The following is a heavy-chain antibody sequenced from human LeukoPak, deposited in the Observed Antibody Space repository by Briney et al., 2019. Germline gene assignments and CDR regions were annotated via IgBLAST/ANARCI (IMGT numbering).Heavy chain of an antibody. Sequence: GGSLRLSCGVSGFNFNSYWMSWVRQAPGKGLELVAKIRRDGSEEYYVGSVKGRFTISRDNAKNSLCLQMNRLRAEDTAVYFCARDQNFYDKTGEGYFQHWGQGTLVTVSS. V-gene: IGHV3-7*01. J-gene: IGHJ1*01. D-gene: IGHD3-22*01. CDR2: IRRDGSEE. CDR3: ARDQNFYDKTGEGYFQH. CDR1: GFNFNSYW.